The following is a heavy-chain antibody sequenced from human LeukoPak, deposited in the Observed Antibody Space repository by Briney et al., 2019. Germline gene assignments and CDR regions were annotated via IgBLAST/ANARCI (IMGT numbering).Heavy chain of an antibody. CDR1: GGSISSCY. Sequence: SETLSLTCTVSGGSISSCYWSWIRQPPGKGLEWIGYIYYSGSTNYNPSLKSRVTISVDTSKNQFSLKLSSVTAADTAVYYCARVGYYYDSSGFYDYWGQGTLVTVSS. CDR3: ARVGYYYDSSGFYDY. CDR2: IYYSGST. D-gene: IGHD3-22*01. V-gene: IGHV4-59*01. J-gene: IGHJ4*02.